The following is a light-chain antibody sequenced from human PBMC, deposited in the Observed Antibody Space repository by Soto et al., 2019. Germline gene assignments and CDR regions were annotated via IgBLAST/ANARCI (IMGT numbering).Light chain of an antibody. CDR3: HQYDSSPLS. V-gene: IGKV3-20*01. Sequence: EIVLTQSQGTLSLSPVERATLSCRASQSVSSSYLAWYQQKPGQAPRLLIYCASSRATGIPDPFSRSVSGTDVSLTISRLEPEDFAVYYCHQYDSSPLSFGGGTKVAIK. CDR1: QSVSSSY. CDR2: CAS. J-gene: IGKJ4*01.